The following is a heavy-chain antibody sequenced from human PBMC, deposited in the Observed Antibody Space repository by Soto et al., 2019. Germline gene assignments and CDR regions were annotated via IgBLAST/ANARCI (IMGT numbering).Heavy chain of an antibody. CDR2: IIGNGDST. Sequence: VQLLEAGGGLVQPGGSLRLSCAASGFTFINYGMSWVRQAPGKGLEWVSAIIGNGDSTYYAASVKGRFTISRDHSKTTVYLPFNSPRAEATPIYYCAKDRDYADSLPFDHWGLGTLVAVSS. D-gene: IGHD4-17*01. CDR3: AKDRDYADSLPFDH. CDR1: GFTFINYG. V-gene: IGHV3-23*01. J-gene: IGHJ4*02.